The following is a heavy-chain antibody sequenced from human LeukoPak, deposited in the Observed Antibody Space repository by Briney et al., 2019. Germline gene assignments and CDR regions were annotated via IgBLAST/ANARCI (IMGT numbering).Heavy chain of an antibody. Sequence: GGALRLSCAASGFTLSSNYMSWGRPGPRKGLGWGSVVYSGGSTYYADSVKDRFTISRDNSKNTLYLQMNSLRAEDTAVYYCARGPRSSGYHGWFDPWGQGTLVTVSS. V-gene: IGHV3-53*01. J-gene: IGHJ5*02. D-gene: IGHD3-22*01. CDR2: VYSGGST. CDR1: GFTLSSNY. CDR3: ARGPRSSGYHGWFDP.